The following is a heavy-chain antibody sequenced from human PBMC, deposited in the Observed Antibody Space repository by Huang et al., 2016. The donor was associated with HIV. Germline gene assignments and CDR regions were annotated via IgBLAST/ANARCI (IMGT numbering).Heavy chain of an antibody. CDR2: INRDGSRT. D-gene: IGHD3-22*01. CDR3: ARDPRIQSWLNFFDY. J-gene: IGHJ4*02. CDR1: GFSISSYW. Sequence: EVQLVESGGGLVQPGGSPRLSCAASGFSISSYWMHWVRHAPGKGLVWVSRINRDGSRTSYADSVKGRFTISRDNAKNTLYLQMNSLRAEDTAVYYCARDPRIQSWLNFFDYWGQGTLVSVSS. V-gene: IGHV3-74*01.